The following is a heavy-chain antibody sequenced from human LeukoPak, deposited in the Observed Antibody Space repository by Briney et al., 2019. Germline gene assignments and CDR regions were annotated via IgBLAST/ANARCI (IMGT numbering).Heavy chain of an antibody. V-gene: IGHV3-7*03. CDR3: ARGKNSSWYRYYYYYGMDV. J-gene: IGHJ6*04. Sequence: PGGSLRLSCAASGFTFSSYWMSWVRQAPGKGPEWVANIKQDGSEKYYVDSVKGRFTISRDNAKNSLYLQMNSLRAEDTAVYYCARGKNSSWYRYYYYYGMDVWGKGTTVTVSS. CDR1: GFTFSSYW. CDR2: IKQDGSEK. D-gene: IGHD6-13*01.